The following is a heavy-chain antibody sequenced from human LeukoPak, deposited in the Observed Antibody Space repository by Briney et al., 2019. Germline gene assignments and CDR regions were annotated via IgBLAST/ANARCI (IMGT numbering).Heavy chain of an antibody. V-gene: IGHV3-23*01. CDR3: AKDLWDIVVVPAAILDY. CDR1: GFSFGNHA. CDR2: ISGSGGST. Sequence: GGSLRLSCAASGFSFGNHAMIWVRQAPGKGLEWVSGISGSGGSTYYADSVKGRFTTSRDNSKNTLYLQMNSLRAEDTAVYYCAKDLWDIVVVPAAILDYWGQGTLVTVSS. D-gene: IGHD2-2*01. J-gene: IGHJ4*02.